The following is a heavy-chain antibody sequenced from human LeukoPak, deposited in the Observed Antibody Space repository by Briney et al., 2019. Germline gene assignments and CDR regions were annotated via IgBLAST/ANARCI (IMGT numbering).Heavy chain of an antibody. D-gene: IGHD3-22*01. J-gene: IGHJ4*02. CDR2: IYYSGST. CDR1: GGSISSGDYY. V-gene: IGHV4-30-4*01. CDR3: ARTLSYYYDSSGYYRYFDY. Sequence: SETLSPTCTVSGGSISSGDYYWSWIRQPPGKGLEWIGYIYYSGSTYYNPSLKSRVTISVDTSKNQFSLKLSSVTAADTAVYYCARTLSYYYDSSGYYRYFDYWGQGTLVTVSS.